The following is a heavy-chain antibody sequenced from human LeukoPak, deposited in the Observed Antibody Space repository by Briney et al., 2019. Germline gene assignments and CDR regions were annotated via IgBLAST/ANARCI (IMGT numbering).Heavy chain of an antibody. CDR1: GYTFTGYY. V-gene: IGHV1-8*02. J-gene: IGHJ6*03. CDR3: ARTAPEKGKLLWFGELLSTRYYYYYMDV. CDR2: MNPNSGNT. Sequence: ASVKVSCKASGYTFTGYYMHWVRQAPGQGLEWMGWMNPNSGNTGYAQKFQGRVTMTRNTSISTAYMELSSLRSEDTAVYYCARTAPEKGKLLWFGELLSTRYYYYYMDVWGKGTTVTISS. D-gene: IGHD3-10*01.